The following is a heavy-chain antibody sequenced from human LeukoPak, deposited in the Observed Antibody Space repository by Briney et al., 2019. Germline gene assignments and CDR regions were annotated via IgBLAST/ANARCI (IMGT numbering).Heavy chain of an antibody. CDR2: IIPIFGTA. D-gene: IGHD2-2*01. CDR1: GGTFSSYA. Sequence: SVKVSCKASGGTFSSYAISWVRQAPGQGLEWMGGIIPIFGTANYAQKFQGRVTITADESTSTAYMELCSLRSEDTAVYYCARVVTRYCSSTSCSVGYMDVWGKGTTVTVSS. J-gene: IGHJ6*03. V-gene: IGHV1-69*13. CDR3: ARVVTRYCSSTSCSVGYMDV.